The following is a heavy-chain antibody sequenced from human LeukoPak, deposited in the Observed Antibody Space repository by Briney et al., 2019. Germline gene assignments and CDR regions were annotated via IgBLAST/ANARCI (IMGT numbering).Heavy chain of an antibody. CDR2: IYSSGSA. Sequence: PSETLSLTCTVSGGSIRSYFWSWIRQPPGKGLEWVGYIYSSGSANYNPSLTSRVTISLDTSKNQISLKLSSVTAADTAMYYCARISQGDGYNFPDYWGQGTLVTVSS. CDR3: ARISQGDGYNFPDY. CDR1: GGSIRSYF. J-gene: IGHJ4*02. D-gene: IGHD5-24*01. V-gene: IGHV4-59*01.